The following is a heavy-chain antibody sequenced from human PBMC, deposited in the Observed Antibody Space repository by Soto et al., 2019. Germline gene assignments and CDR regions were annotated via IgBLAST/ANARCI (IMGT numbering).Heavy chain of an antibody. V-gene: IGHV1-69*01. CDR1: GGTFSSDA. J-gene: IGHJ4*02. Sequence: QVQLVQSGAEVKKPGSSVKVSCRASGGTFSSDAISWVRQAPGQGLEWMGGIIPIFRTPNYAQKFQGRVTITAYESTCTVFMEVSSLTSEDTAVYYCAMSYCGGDCYSPCDFWGQGTLVTVAS. D-gene: IGHD2-21*02. CDR2: IIPIFRTP. CDR3: AMSYCGGDCYSPCDF.